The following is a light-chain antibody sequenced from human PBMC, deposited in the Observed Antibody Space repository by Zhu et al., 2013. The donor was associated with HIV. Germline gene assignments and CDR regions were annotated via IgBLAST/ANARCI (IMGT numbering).Light chain of an antibody. CDR3: SSYTSSSSLYV. Sequence: QSALTQPASVSASPGQSITISCTGTSSDLGTYNYVSWYQQHPGKAPKLMIYEVSNRPSGVSNRFSGSKSDNTASLTISGLQAEDEADYYCSSYTSSSSLYVFGTGTKVTVL. CDR2: EVS. V-gene: IGLV2-14*01. J-gene: IGLJ1*01. CDR1: SSDLGTYNY.